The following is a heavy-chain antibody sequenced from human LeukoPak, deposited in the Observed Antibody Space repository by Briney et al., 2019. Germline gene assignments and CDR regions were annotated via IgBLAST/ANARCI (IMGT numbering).Heavy chain of an antibody. J-gene: IGHJ4*02. CDR2: IYHSGST. Sequence: SETLSLTCTVSGYSISSGYYWGWIRQPPGKGLEWIGSIYHSGSTYYNPSLKSRVTISVDTSKNQFSLKLSSVTAADTAVYYCARVVWFGENRTYYFDYWGQGTLVTVSS. CDR1: GYSISSGYY. CDR3: ARVVWFGENRTYYFDY. V-gene: IGHV4-38-2*02. D-gene: IGHD3-10*01.